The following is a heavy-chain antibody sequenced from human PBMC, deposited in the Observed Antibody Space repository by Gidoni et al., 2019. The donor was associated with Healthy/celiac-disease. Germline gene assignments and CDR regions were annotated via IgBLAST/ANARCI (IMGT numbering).Heavy chain of an antibody. CDR1: GFTFGDYA. CDR3: TRAPDGYYYYGMDV. Sequence: EVQLVESGGGLVQPGRSLRLSCTASGFTFGDYAMSWVRQAPGKGLEWVGFIRSKAYGGTTEYAASVKGRFTISRDDSKSIAYLQMNSLKTEDTAVYYCTRAPDGYYYYGMDVWGQGTTVTVSS. J-gene: IGHJ6*02. V-gene: IGHV3-49*04. CDR2: IRSKAYGGTT.